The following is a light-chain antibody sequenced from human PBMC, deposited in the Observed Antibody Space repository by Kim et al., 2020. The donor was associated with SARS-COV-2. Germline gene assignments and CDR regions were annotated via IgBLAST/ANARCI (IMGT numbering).Light chain of an antibody. CDR1: HNIITN. CDR3: QQDNEWPLT. V-gene: IGKV3-15*01. Sequence: VSPGERVTLSCKASHNIITNLAWYQLKPGQAPRLLIYGASTRATNIPARFSGSGSGTDFALTISSLQSEDFALYYCQQDNEWPLTFGGGTKVDIK. CDR2: GAS. J-gene: IGKJ4*01.